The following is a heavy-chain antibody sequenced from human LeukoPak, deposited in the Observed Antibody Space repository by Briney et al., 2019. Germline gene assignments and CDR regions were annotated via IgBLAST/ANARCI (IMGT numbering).Heavy chain of an antibody. CDR3: ARDQGPIFDVVNFAMDV. V-gene: IGHV3-30*04. CDR1: GFIFSSYP. D-gene: IGHD3-3*01. CDR2: MSRDGTDQ. J-gene: IGHJ6*02. Sequence: GRSLRLSCAASGFIFSSYPIHWVRQAPGKGLEWVAIMSRDGTDQRYADSVKGRFTMSRDNSESALYLQMNSLRAEDTAVYYCARDQGPIFDVVNFAMDVWGQGTRVTVSS.